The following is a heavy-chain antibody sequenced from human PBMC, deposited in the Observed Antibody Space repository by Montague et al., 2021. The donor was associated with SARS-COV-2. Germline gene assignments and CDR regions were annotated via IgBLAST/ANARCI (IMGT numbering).Heavy chain of an antibody. CDR2: IYYTGST. Sequence: SETLSLTCPVSGGSISSSSYYWGWIRQPPGKGLEWIGSIYYTGSTYYNPSLKSRVTLSVDTSKNQFSLKLSSVTAADTAVYYCASPTYYYDSSGSDAFDFWGQGTRVTVSS. V-gene: IGHV4-39*01. CDR3: ASPTYYYDSSGSDAFDF. J-gene: IGHJ3*01. D-gene: IGHD3-22*01. CDR1: GGSISSSSYY.